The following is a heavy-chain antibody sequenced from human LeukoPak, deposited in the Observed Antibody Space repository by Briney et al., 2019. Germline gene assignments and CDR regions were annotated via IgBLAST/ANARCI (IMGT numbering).Heavy chain of an antibody. CDR3: ASYVLGDAFDI. J-gene: IGHJ3*02. CDR1: GFTFSSYG. D-gene: IGHD3-3*02. Sequence: GGSLRLSCAASGFTFSSYGMHWVRQAPGKGLEWVAVIWYDGSNEYYADSVKGRFTISRDNSKNALYLQMNSLRAEDTAVYYCASYVLGDAFDIWGQGTMVTVSS. V-gene: IGHV3-33*01. CDR2: IWYDGSNE.